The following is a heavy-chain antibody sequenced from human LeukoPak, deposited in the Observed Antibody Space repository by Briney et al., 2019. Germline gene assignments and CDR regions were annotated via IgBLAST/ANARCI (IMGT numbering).Heavy chain of an antibody. V-gene: IGHV3-30*04. Sequence: GGSLRLSCAASGFTFSSYAITWVRQAPGKGLEWVAVISYDGSNKYYADSVKGRFTISRDNSKNTLYLQMNSLRAEDTAVYYCAMGYSSSWSDYWGQGTLVTVSS. CDR1: GFTFSSYA. CDR3: AMGYSSSWSDY. CDR2: ISYDGSNK. J-gene: IGHJ4*02. D-gene: IGHD6-13*01.